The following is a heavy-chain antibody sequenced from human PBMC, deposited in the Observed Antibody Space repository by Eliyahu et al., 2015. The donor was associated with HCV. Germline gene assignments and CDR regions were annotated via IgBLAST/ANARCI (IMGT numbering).Heavy chain of an antibody. Sequence: EVQLVESGGGLVKPGGSLRLSCAASGFXFSSYSMNWVRQAPGKGLEWVSSISSSSSYIYYADSVKGRFTISRDNAKNSLYLQMNSLRAEDTAVYYCARADDYGDYYFDYWGQGTLVTVSS. CDR2: ISSSSSYI. J-gene: IGHJ4*02. V-gene: IGHV3-21*01. CDR3: ARADDYGDYYFDY. D-gene: IGHD4-17*01. CDR1: GFXFSSYS.